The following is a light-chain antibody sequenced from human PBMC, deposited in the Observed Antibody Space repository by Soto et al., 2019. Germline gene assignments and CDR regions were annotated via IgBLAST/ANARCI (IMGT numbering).Light chain of an antibody. V-gene: IGLV1-40*01. Sequence: QSVLTQPPSVSGAPGQRVTISCTGSSSNIGAGYDVHWYQQLPGTAPKLLIYGNSNRPSGVPDRFSGSKSGTSASLAITGLQAEDEAEYYCQSYDSSPVFGGGTKLTVL. J-gene: IGLJ3*02. CDR3: QSYDSSPV. CDR2: GNS. CDR1: SSNIGAGYD.